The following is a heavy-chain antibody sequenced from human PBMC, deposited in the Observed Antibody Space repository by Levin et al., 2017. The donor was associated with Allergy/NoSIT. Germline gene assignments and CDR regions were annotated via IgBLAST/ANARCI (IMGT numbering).Heavy chain of an antibody. D-gene: IGHD3-22*01. J-gene: IGHJ4*02. V-gene: IGHV5-51*01. Sequence: GESLMISCKGSGHSFNIYWIGWVRQMPGKGLEWMGIIYPDDSDTRYSPSFQGQVTISVDKSSSTAYLQWSSLKASDTAMYYCARQNYYYDSSGYYGYFDYWGQGTLVTVSS. CDR3: ARQNYYYDSSGYYGYFDY. CDR2: IYPDDSDT. CDR1: GHSFNIYW.